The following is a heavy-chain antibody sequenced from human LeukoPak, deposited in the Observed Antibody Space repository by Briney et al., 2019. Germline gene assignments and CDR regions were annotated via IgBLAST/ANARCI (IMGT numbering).Heavy chain of an antibody. CDR3: GKTTTGYSSGQKPAWPVDS. Sequence: GGSLRLSCEASGFTFGSYAMYWVRQVPGKGLEWVAGIFGSGGSPHYADSVRGRFTISRDNSKNTVYLQINGLRADDTAVYYCGKTTTGYSSGQKPAWPVDSWDQGTLVTVSS. J-gene: IGHJ4*02. V-gene: IGHV3-23*01. CDR2: IFGSGGSP. CDR1: GFTFGSYA. D-gene: IGHD5-18*01.